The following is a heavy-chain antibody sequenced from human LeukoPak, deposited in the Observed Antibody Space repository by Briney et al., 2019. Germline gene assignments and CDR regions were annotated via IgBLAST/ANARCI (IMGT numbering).Heavy chain of an antibody. J-gene: IGHJ4*02. V-gene: IGHV4-30-4*08. CDR2: IYYSGST. CDR3: ARALPGIAAAGRDHLDY. CDR1: GGSISSGDCY. Sequence: PSQTLSLTCTVSGGSISSGDCYWSWIRQPPGKGLEWIGYIYYSGSTYYNPSLKSRVTISVDTSKNQFSLKLSSVTAADTAVYYCARALPGIAAAGRDHLDYWGQGTLVTVSS. D-gene: IGHD6-13*01.